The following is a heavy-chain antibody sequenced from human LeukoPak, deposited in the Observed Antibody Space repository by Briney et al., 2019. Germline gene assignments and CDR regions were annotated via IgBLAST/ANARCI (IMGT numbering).Heavy chain of an antibody. CDR2: INPNSGDT. D-gene: IGHD4-17*01. Sequence: ASVKVSCKASGYSFTGYYMHWVRQAPGQGLEWMGWINPNSGDTKYAQKFQGRVTMTRDTSISTAYMELTRLRSDDTAMYYCARRGGKNYGDYLLYYYYMDVWGKGTTVTVSS. V-gene: IGHV1-2*02. J-gene: IGHJ6*03. CDR3: ARRGGKNYGDYLLYYYYMDV. CDR1: GYSFTGYY.